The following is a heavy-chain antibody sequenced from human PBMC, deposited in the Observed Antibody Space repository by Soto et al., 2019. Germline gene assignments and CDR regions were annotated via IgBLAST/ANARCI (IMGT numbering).Heavy chain of an antibody. J-gene: IGHJ4*02. CDR1: GYNFPSFG. V-gene: IGHV1-18*01. D-gene: IGHD2-15*01. Sequence: GASVKVSCKASGYNFPSFGINWVRQAPGQGLEWMGWISAYNGNTNYAQKHQGRVTMTTDTSTSTAYMELRSLRSDDTAVYYCARGNQWSSPDYWGQGTLVTVSS. CDR3: ARGNQWSSPDY. CDR2: ISAYNGNT.